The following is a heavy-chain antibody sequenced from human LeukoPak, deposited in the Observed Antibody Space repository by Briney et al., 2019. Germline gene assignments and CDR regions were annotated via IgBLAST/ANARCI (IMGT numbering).Heavy chain of an antibody. CDR2: IYYSGST. J-gene: IGHJ3*02. D-gene: IGHD3-22*01. CDR3: ARAPSSDDAFDI. CDR1: GGSISSGGYY. V-gene: IGHV4-31*03. Sequence: SETLSLTCTVSGGSISSGGYYWSWIRQHPGKGLEWIGYIYYSGSTYYNPSLKSRVTISVDTSKNQFSLKLSSVTAADTAAYYCARAPSSDDAFDIWGQGTMVTVSS.